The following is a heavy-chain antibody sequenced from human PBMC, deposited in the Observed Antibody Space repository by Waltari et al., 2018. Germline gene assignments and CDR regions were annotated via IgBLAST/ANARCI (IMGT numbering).Heavy chain of an antibody. D-gene: IGHD2-2*01. CDR1: GFTFSRYW. Sequence: VQLVESGGGLVQHGGSLRLSCGASGFTFSRYWMSWVRQTPGKGLEWVANINYDGSQKYYVDSVKGRFTISRDNAKNSVYLQMNSLRVEDTAVYYCAKSRGFEYWGQGTLITVSS. J-gene: IGHJ4*02. CDR2: INYDGSQK. V-gene: IGHV3-7*01. CDR3: AKSRGFEY.